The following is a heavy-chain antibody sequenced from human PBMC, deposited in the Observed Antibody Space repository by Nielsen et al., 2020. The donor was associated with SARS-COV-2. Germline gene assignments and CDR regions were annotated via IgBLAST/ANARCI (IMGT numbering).Heavy chain of an antibody. V-gene: IGHV3-53*01. D-gene: IGHD3-3*01. CDR1: GFTVSSNY. CDR3: AKVGTIFGVSYGMDV. CDR2: IYSGGST. J-gene: IGHJ6*02. Sequence: GESLKISCAASGFTVSSNYMSWVRQAPGKGLEWVSVIYSGGSTYYADSVKGRFTISRDNSKNTLYLQMNSLRAEDTAVYYCAKVGTIFGVSYGMDVWGQGTTVTVSS.